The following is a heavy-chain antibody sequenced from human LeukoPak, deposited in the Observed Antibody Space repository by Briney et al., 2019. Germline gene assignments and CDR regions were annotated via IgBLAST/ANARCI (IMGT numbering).Heavy chain of an antibody. J-gene: IGHJ4*02. CDR2: IYYSGST. CDR1: GGSISSSSYY. V-gene: IGHV4-39*01. D-gene: IGHD3-10*01. Sequence: PSETLSLTCTVSGGSISSSSYYWGWIRQPPGKGLEWIGSIYYSGSTYYNPSLKSRVTISVDTSKNQFSPKLSSVPAADTAVYYCARELFGITPSDYWGQGTLVTVSS. CDR3: ARELFGITPSDY.